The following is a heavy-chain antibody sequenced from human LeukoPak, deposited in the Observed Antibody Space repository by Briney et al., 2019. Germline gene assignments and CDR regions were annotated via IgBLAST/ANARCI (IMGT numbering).Heavy chain of an antibody. D-gene: IGHD5-18*01. V-gene: IGHV3-33*01. CDR3: ARDEDSYGPTTSNLPFDY. J-gene: IGHJ4*02. CDR1: GFTFSNYG. Sequence: GGSLRLSCAASGFTFSNYGMHWVRQAPGKGLEWVAVIWYDGSNKYYADSVKGRFTISRDNSKNTLYLQMNSLRAEDAAVYYCARDEDSYGPTTSNLPFDYWGQGTLVTVSS. CDR2: IWYDGSNK.